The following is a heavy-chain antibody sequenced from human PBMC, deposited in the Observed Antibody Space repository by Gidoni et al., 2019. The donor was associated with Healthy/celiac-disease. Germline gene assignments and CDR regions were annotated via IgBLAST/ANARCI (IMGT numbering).Heavy chain of an antibody. D-gene: IGHD2-21*02. V-gene: IGHV3-33*01. CDR2: IWYDGSNK. Sequence: QVQLVESGGGVVQPGRSLRLSCAASGCTFSSYGMHWVRQAPGKGLEWVAVIWYDGSNKYYADSVKGRFTISRDNSKNTLYLQMNSLRAEDTAVYYCARDVVRAYCGGDCYSGAFDYWGQGTLVTVSS. CDR3: ARDVVRAYCGGDCYSGAFDY. J-gene: IGHJ4*02. CDR1: GCTFSSYG.